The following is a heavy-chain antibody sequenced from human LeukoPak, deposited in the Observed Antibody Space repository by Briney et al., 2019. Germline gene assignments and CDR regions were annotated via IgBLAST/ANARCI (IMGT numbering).Heavy chain of an antibody. V-gene: IGHV4-39*07. CDR2: IYYSGST. CDR3: AREGPTTPFDY. J-gene: IGHJ4*02. Sequence: SETLSLTCTVSGGSTSSSSYYWGWIRQPPGKGLEWIGSIYYSGSTYYNPSLKSRVTVSVDTSKNQVSLKLTSVTAADTAVYYCAREGPTTPFDYWGQGALVTVTS. D-gene: IGHD4-17*01. CDR1: GGSTSSSSYY.